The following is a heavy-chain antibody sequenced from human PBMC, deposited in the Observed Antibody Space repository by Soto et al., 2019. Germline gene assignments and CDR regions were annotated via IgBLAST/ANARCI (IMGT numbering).Heavy chain of an antibody. CDR3: ASNFKYCSSTSCYTLDY. J-gene: IGHJ4*02. V-gene: IGHV4-30-4*01. CDR1: GGSISSGDYY. D-gene: IGHD2-2*02. Sequence: TLSLTCTVSGGSISSGDYYWSWIRQPPGKGLEWIGYIYYSGSTYYNPSLKSRVTISVDTSKNQFSLKLSSVTAADTAVYYCASNFKYCSSTSCYTLDYWGQGTLVTVSS. CDR2: IYYSGST.